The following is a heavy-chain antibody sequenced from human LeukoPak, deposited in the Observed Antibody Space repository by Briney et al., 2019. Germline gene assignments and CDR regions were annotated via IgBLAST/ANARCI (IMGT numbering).Heavy chain of an antibody. D-gene: IGHD4-17*01. Sequence: GASVKVSCKASGGTFSSYAISWVRQAPGQGLEWMGGIIPIFGTANYAQNFQGRVTITADETTSTAYMELSSLRSEDKAVYYCAGDGGDDYGDPQYYFDYWGQGTLVTVSS. CDR3: AGDGGDDYGDPQYYFDY. V-gene: IGHV1-69*13. CDR2: IIPIFGTA. CDR1: GGTFSSYA. J-gene: IGHJ4*02.